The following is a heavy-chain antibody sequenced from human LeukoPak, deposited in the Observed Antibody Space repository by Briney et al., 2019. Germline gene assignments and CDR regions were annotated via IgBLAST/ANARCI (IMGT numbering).Heavy chain of an antibody. CDR1: GFTFSSYA. J-gene: IGHJ4*02. CDR2: ISGGGGNT. Sequence: GGSLRLSXAASGFTFSSYAMSWVRQTPGKGREWLSAISGGGGNTDYADSAKGRFTISRDNSKNTLYLQMNSLRAEDTAVYYCAASGWYAPFDYWGQGTLVTVSS. D-gene: IGHD6-19*01. CDR3: AASGWYAPFDY. V-gene: IGHV3-23*01.